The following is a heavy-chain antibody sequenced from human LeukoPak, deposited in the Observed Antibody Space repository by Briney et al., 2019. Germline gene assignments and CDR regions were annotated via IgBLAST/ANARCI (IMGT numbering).Heavy chain of an antibody. CDR3: AREGRWLQDDAFDI. Sequence: GGSLRLSCAASGFTFDDYGMSWVRHAPGKGREGVSGINWNGGSTGYADSVKGRFTISRDNAKNSLYLQMNSLRAEDTALYYCAREGRWLQDDAFDIWGQGTMVTVSS. J-gene: IGHJ3*02. V-gene: IGHV3-20*04. D-gene: IGHD5-24*01. CDR1: GFTFDDYG. CDR2: INWNGGST.